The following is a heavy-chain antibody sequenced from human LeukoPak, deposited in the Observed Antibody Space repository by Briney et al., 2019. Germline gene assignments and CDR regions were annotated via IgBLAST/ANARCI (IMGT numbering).Heavy chain of an antibody. D-gene: IGHD3-22*01. CDR2: IYPGDSDT. CDR3: ARRDDSSGYYYVDS. V-gene: IGHV5-51*01. Sequence: KVGESLKISCMGSGYDFTSCWIGWVRQMPGKGLEWMGNIYPGDSDTKYSPSFQGQVTISADKSTSTAYLQWSTLKASDTAMYYCARRDDSSGYYYVDSWGQGTLVTVSS. CDR1: GYDFTSCW. J-gene: IGHJ4*02.